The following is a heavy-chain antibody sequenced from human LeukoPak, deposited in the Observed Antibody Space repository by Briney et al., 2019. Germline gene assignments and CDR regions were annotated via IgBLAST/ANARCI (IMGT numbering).Heavy chain of an antibody. CDR3: AKAPNSIVLAGGAFDI. D-gene: IGHD2-8*02. J-gene: IGHJ3*02. V-gene: IGHV3-9*01. CDR2: ISWNSGSI. CDR1: GFTFDDYA. Sequence: GGSLRLSCAASGFTFDDYAMHWVRQAPGKGLEWVSGISWNSGSIGYADSVKGRFTISRDNAKNSLYLQMNSLRAEGTALYYCAKAPNSIVLAGGAFDIWGQGTMVTVSS.